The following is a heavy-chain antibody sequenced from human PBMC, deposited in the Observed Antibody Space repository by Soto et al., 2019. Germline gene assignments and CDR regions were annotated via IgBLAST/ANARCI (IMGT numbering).Heavy chain of an antibody. D-gene: IGHD3-3*01. V-gene: IGHV1-8*01. J-gene: IGHJ6*02. CDR3: ARQRKFDFWRKGLDV. Sequence: ASVKVSCKASGYTFTSHDIHWVRQATGQGLEWMGWMDPNSGVTGYAQKFQGRVTMTRDTSTNTAHMELSSLTSDDTAVYYRARQRKFDFWRKGLDVWGQGTTVTVSS. CDR1: GYTFTSHD. CDR2: MDPNSGVT.